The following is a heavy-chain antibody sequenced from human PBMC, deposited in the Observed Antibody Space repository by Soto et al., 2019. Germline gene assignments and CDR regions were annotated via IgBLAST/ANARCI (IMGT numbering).Heavy chain of an antibody. CDR3: ARWRRTNGVFYYYGMDV. V-gene: IGHV1-8*01. Sequence: QVQLVQSGAEVKKPGASVKVSCKASGYTFTSYDINWVRQATGQGLEWMGWINPNSGNTGYAQKFQGSVTMTMNTSISTAHMELSSMRSEGTSVYYCARWRRTNGVFYYYGMDVWGQGTTVTVS. D-gene: IGHD2-8*01. CDR1: GYTFTSYD. CDR2: INPNSGNT. J-gene: IGHJ6*02.